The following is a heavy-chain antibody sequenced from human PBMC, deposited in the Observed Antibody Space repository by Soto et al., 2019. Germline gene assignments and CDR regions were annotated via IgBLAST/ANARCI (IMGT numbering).Heavy chain of an antibody. D-gene: IGHD3-22*01. CDR3: ASGVVVTLFDY. CDR2: IYHSGST. CDR1: GYSISSGYY. V-gene: IGHV4-38-2*01. J-gene: IGHJ4*02. Sequence: LSLTCAVSGYSISSGYYWGWIRQPPGKGLEWIGSIYHSGSTYYNPSLKSRVTISVDTSKNQFSLKLSSVTAADTAVYYCASGVVVTLFDYWGQGTLVTVSS.